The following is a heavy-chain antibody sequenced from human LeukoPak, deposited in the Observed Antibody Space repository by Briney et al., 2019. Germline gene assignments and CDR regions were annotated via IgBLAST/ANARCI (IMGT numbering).Heavy chain of an antibody. CDR2: INPNSGGT. CDR3: ARVPYYDSSGYYYGTRGEAYYFDY. J-gene: IGHJ4*02. CDR1: GYTFTGYY. D-gene: IGHD3-22*01. V-gene: IGHV1-2*02. Sequence: ASVKVSCKASGYTFTGYYMHWVRQAPGKGLEWVGWINPNSGGTNYAQKFQGRVTMTRDTSTSTVYMELSSLRSEDTAVYYCARVPYYDSSGYYYGTRGEAYYFDYWGQGTLITVSS.